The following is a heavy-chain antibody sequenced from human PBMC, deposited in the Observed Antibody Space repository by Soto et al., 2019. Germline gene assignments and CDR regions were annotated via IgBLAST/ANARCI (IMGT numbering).Heavy chain of an antibody. V-gene: IGHV3-66*01. CDR1: GFTVSSNY. J-gene: IGHJ3*02. D-gene: IGHD3-16*01. CDR2: IYSGGST. Sequence: GGSLRLSCAASGFTVSSNYMSWVRQAPGKGLEWVSVIYSGGSTYYADSVKGRFTISRDNSKNTLYLQMNSLRAEDTAVYYCARNMITFGRVYDAFDIWGQGTMVTVSS. CDR3: ARNMITFGRVYDAFDI.